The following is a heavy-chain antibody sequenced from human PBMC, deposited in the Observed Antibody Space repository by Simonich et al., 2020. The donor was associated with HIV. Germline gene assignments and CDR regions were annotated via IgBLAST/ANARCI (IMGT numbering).Heavy chain of an antibody. CDR1: GGSFSSYY. V-gene: IGHV4-34*01. J-gene: IGHJ5*02. CDR2: IKHVGST. D-gene: IGHD7-27*01. Sequence: QVQLQQWGAGLLKPAETLSLTCAVYGGSFSSYYGRRIRQPPGKGLEWIGEIKHVGSTSYNPSLKSRLTISVHTSKNHFSLRLRSVTAADTAIYYCARHHELGMGWFDPWGQGTLVTVSS. CDR3: ARHHELGMGWFDP.